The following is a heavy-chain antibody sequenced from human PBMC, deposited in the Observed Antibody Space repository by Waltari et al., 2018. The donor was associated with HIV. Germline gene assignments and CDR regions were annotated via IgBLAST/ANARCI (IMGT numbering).Heavy chain of an antibody. CDR3: ARFEYGYNYYGMDV. D-gene: IGHD6-6*01. V-gene: IGHV5-51*01. CDR1: GYSFTSYW. Sequence: EVQLVQSGAKVKKPGESLKISCKGSGYSFTSYWIGWVRQMPGKGLEWMGIIFPGYSDTRYHSSVQGQVTSSADKSISTAYLQWGSLKASDTAMYYCARFEYGYNYYGMDVWGQGTTVTVSS. J-gene: IGHJ6*02. CDR2: IFPGYSDT.